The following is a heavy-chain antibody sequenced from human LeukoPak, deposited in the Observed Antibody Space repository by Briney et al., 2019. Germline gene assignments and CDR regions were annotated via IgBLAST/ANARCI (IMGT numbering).Heavy chain of an antibody. J-gene: IGHJ6*03. CDR2: IYYAGTT. CDR1: GGSISSSTHY. V-gene: IGHV4-39*01. D-gene: IGHD5-18*01. CDR3: ARHKGYSYEDFYLDV. Sequence: PSETLSLTCIVSGGSISSSTHYWGWIRQPPGKGLEWIGSIYYAGTTYYKPSLTSRAIVSVDRSNNQFSLKLTSVTAADTAVYYCARHKGYSYEDFYLDVWGKGTTVTVSS.